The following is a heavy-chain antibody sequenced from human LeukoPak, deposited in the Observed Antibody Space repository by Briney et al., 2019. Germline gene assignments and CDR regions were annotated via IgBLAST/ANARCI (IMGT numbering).Heavy chain of an antibody. J-gene: IGHJ4*02. CDR3: ARHKVYYDSSGYYYLDY. CDR1: GYSFTSYW. V-gene: IGHV5-51*01. D-gene: IGHD3-22*01. Sequence: GESLKISCKGSGYSFTSYWIGWVRQTPGKGLEWMGIIYPGDSDTRYSPSFQGQVTISADKSISTAYLQWSSLKASDTAMYYCARHKVYYDSSGYYYLDYWGQGTLITVSS. CDR2: IYPGDSDT.